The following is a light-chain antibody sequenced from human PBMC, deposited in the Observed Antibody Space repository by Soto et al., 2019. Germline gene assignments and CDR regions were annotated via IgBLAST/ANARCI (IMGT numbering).Light chain of an antibody. Sequence: EIVMMQSPATLSVSPGERVILSCRASQSVSSNLAWYQQKPGQAPRLLIYGASTRASGIPARFSGSGSGTEFTLTISSLQSEDFAVYYCQQYNNWPPLMCTFGQGTKLEI. CDR3: QQYNNWPPLMCT. V-gene: IGKV3-15*01. CDR1: QSVSSN. CDR2: GAS. J-gene: IGKJ2*02.